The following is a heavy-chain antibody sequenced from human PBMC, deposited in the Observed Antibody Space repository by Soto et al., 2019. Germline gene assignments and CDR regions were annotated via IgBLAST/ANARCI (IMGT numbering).Heavy chain of an antibody. Sequence: ASVKVSCKTSGYTFSSYGITWVRQAPGQGLEWMGWIGIYNDHTNYAQNLQGRVTMTTDTSTSTAYMELRSLRSDDTAVYYCARGKRGYYESTGYYCFDNWGQGXLVTVYS. CDR1: GYTFSSYG. CDR3: ARGKRGYYESTGYYCFDN. V-gene: IGHV1-18*01. D-gene: IGHD3-22*01. J-gene: IGHJ4*02. CDR2: IGIYNDHT.